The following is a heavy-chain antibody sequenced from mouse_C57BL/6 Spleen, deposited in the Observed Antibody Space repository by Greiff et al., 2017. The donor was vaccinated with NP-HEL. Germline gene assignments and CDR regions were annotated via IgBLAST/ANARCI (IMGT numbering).Heavy chain of an antibody. V-gene: IGHV5-17*01. CDR3: ARRFYDVYYYAMDY. CDR2: ISSGSSTI. J-gene: IGHJ4*01. CDR1: GFTFSDYG. D-gene: IGHD2-12*01. Sequence: EVHLVESGGGLVKPGGSLKLSCAASGFTFSDYGMHWVRQAPEKGLEWVAYISSGSSTIYYADTVKGRFTISRDNAKNTLFLQMTSLRSEDTAMYYCARRFYDVYYYAMDYWGQGTSVTVSS.